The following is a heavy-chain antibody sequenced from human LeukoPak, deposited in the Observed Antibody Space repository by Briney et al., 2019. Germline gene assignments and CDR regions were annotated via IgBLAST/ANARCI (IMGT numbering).Heavy chain of an antibody. V-gene: IGHV4-39*01. D-gene: IGHD2-15*01. CDR3: ARHSVGYCSGVSCYSEGLGVDY. CDR1: GGSISSSSYY. J-gene: IGHJ4*02. Sequence: AALSLPCTVSGGSISSSSYYWGWIRRPPGKGLEGIGRIYYSGSTYYNPSLKSRVTISVDTSKNQFSLKLSSVTAADTAVYYCARHSVGYCSGVSCYSEGLGVDYWGQGTLVTVSS. CDR2: IYYSGST.